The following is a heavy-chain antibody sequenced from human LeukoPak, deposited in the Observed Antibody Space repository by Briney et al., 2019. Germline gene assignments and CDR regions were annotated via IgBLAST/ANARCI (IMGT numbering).Heavy chain of an antibody. J-gene: IGHJ4*02. Sequence: GGSLRLSCAASRFTFSNYWMHWVRQAPGKGLVWVSRINSDESTTTYADSAKGRFTISRDNAKNTLYLQMNSLRAEDTAVYYCARDPGTAMGRALDYWGQGTLVTVSS. CDR2: INSDESTT. V-gene: IGHV3-74*01. D-gene: IGHD5-18*01. CDR1: RFTFSNYW. CDR3: ARDPGTAMGRALDY.